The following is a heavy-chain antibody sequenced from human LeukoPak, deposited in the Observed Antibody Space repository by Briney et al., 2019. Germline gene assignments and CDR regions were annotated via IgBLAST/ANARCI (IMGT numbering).Heavy chain of an antibody. CDR2: MHYSGST. J-gene: IGHJ4*02. Sequence: SETLSLTCTVSGGSINISDYYWGWIRQPPGKGLEWIGSMHYSGSTYYNPSLKSRVTISVDTSRNQFSLKVSSVTAADTAVYYCARRGTIDSGRPWNWGQGTLVTVSS. V-gene: IGHV4-39*01. CDR3: ARRGTIDSGRPWN. CDR1: GGSINISDYY. D-gene: IGHD1-26*01.